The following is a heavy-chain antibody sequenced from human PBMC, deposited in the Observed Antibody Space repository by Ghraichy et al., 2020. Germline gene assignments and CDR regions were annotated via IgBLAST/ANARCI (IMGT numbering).Heavy chain of an antibody. J-gene: IGHJ4*02. CDR3: ARDQSTYSGYDSSDY. Sequence: GGSLRLSCAASGFTFSSYEMNWVRQAPGKGLEWVSYISSSGSTIYYADSVKGRFTISRDNAKNSLYLQMNSLRAEDTAVYYCARDQSTYSGYDSSDYWGQGTLVTVSS. V-gene: IGHV3-48*03. CDR2: ISSSGSTI. CDR1: GFTFSSYE. D-gene: IGHD5-12*01.